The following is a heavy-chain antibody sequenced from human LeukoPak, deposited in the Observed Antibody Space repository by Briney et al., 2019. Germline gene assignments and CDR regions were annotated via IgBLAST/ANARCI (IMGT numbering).Heavy chain of an antibody. CDR3: ASTNYYDSSGGY. CDR1: GFTFDDYG. V-gene: IGHV3-20*04. D-gene: IGHD3-22*01. CDR2: LNWNGDST. Sequence: WSGGSLRLSCAASGFTFDDYGMSWVRHAPGKGLEWVSGLNWNGDSTGYADSVKGRFTISRDNAKNYLYLQMNSLGAEDTSLYYCASTNYYDSSGGYWGQGTLVTVSS. J-gene: IGHJ4*02.